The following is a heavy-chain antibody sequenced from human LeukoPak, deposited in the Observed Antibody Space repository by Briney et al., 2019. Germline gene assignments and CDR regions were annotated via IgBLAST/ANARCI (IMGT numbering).Heavy chain of an antibody. CDR3: ARDNYDSSGPYYFDY. V-gene: IGHV3-48*03. CDR1: GFTFSSYE. Sequence: GGSLRLSCAASGFTFSSYEMNWARQAPGKGLEWVSYISSSGSTIYYADSVKGRFTISRDNARNSLYLQMNSLRAEDTAVYYCARDNYDSSGPYYFDYWGQGTLVTVSS. J-gene: IGHJ4*02. CDR2: ISSSGSTI. D-gene: IGHD3-22*01.